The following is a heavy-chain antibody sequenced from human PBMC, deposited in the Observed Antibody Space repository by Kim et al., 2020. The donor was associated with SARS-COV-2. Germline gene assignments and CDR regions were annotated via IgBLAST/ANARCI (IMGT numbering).Heavy chain of an antibody. CDR1: GFTFRSYW. CDR3: ARDGILSFTSSWDY. J-gene: IGHJ4*02. V-gene: IGHV3-7*03. CDR2: IKEDGSVK. Sequence: GGSLRLSCAVYGFTFRSYWMSWVRQAPGKGLEWVANIKEDGSVKQYVDSVKGRFTISRDNARNSLYLQMNSLRADDTAVYYCARDGILSFTSSWDYWGPGSLVTFSS. D-gene: IGHD6-13*01.